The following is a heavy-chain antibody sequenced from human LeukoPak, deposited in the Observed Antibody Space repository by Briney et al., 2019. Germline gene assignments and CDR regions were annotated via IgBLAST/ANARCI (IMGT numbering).Heavy chain of an antibody. Sequence: PSETLSLTCTVYGGSFSGYYWSWTRQPPGKGLEWIGEINHSGRTNYNPSLKSRATISVDTSKNQFSLKLSSVTAADTAVYYCARNKTYYYDSSGYSAFTGGYGMDVWGQGTTVTVSS. CDR1: GGSFSGYY. D-gene: IGHD3-22*01. J-gene: IGHJ6*02. V-gene: IGHV4-34*01. CDR2: INHSGRT. CDR3: ARNKTYYYDSSGYSAFTGGYGMDV.